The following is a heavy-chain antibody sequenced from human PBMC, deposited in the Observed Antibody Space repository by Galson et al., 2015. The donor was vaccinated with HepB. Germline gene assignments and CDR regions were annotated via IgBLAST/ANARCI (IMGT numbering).Heavy chain of an antibody. CDR1: GGTFSSYA. CDR2: IIPILGIA. V-gene: IGHV1-69*04. Sequence: SVKVSCKASGGTFSSYAISWVRQAPGQGLEWMGRIIPILGIANYAQKFQGRVTITADKSTSTAYMELSSLRSEDTAVYYCARGVDGYCSSASCPGSRFDPWGQGTLVTVSS. J-gene: IGHJ5*02. CDR3: ARGVDGYCSSASCPGSRFDP. D-gene: IGHD2-2*03.